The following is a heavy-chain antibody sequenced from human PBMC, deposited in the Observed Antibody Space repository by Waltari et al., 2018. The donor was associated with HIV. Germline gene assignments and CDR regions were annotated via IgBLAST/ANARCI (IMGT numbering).Heavy chain of an antibody. CDR3: ARRPGPLDY. CDR1: GGSFSGYY. CDR2: INHSGST. J-gene: IGHJ4*02. V-gene: IGHV4-34*01. Sequence: QVQLQQWGAGLLKPSETLSLTCAVYGGSFSGYYWSWIRQPPGKGLEWIGEINHSGSTNYNPSLKSRVTISVDTSKKQFSLKRSSVTAADTAVYYCARRPGPLDYWGQGTLVTVSS.